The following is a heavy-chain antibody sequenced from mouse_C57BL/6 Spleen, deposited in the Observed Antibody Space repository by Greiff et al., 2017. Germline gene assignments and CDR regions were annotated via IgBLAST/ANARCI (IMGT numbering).Heavy chain of an antibody. D-gene: IGHD1-1*01. CDR1: GFNIKDYY. Sequence: DVKLQESGAELVRPGASVKLSCTASGFNIKDYYMHWVKQRPEQGLEWIGRIDPEDGDTEYAPKFQGKATMTADTSSNTAYLQLSSLTSEDTAVYYCTTFDPYGSKFAYWGQGTLVTVSA. CDR2: IDPEDGDT. V-gene: IGHV14-1*01. J-gene: IGHJ3*01. CDR3: TTFDPYGSKFAY.